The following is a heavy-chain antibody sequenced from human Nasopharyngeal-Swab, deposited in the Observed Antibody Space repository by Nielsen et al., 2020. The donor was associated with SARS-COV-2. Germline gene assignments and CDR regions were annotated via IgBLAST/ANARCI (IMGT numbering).Heavy chain of an antibody. Sequence: ASAKVSCKASGYTFTSNVLNCVRQAPGQGPEYIGWTLPQTGAPTYAQAFTGRFVIPLDTSVSTTYLQISSLKADDTAVYYCARENQEYANIWIDYWGQGTQVTVSS. J-gene: IGHJ4*02. CDR3: ARENQEYANIWIDY. CDR2: TLPQTGAP. D-gene: IGHD1-1*01. V-gene: IGHV7-4-1*02. CDR1: GYTFTSNV.